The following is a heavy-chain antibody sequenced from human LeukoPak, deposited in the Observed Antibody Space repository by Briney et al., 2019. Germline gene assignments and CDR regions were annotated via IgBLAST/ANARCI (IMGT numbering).Heavy chain of an antibody. V-gene: IGHV3-15*01. Sequence: GGSLRLSCAASGFTFSNAWMSWVRQAPGKGLEWVGRIKSKTDGGTTDYAAPVKGRFTISRDDSKNTLYLQMNSLRAEDTAVYYCARDRAYYDSSGYYFDYWGQGTLVTVSS. CDR3: ARDRAYYDSSGYYFDY. CDR1: GFTFSNAW. D-gene: IGHD3-22*01. J-gene: IGHJ4*02. CDR2: IKSKTDGGTT.